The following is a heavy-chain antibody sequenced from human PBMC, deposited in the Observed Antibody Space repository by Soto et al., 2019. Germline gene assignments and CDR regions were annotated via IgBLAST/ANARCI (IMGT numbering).Heavy chain of an antibody. CDR1: GGSFSGYY. J-gene: IGHJ6*03. V-gene: IGHV4-34*01. Sequence: SETLSLTCAVYGGSFSGYYWSWIRQPPGKGLEWIGEINHSGSTNYNPSLKSRVTISVDTSKNQFSLKLSSVTAADTAVYYCARDSPGRNYYYYYYMDVWGKGTTVTAP. CDR2: INHSGST. CDR3: ARDSPGRNYYYYYYMDV.